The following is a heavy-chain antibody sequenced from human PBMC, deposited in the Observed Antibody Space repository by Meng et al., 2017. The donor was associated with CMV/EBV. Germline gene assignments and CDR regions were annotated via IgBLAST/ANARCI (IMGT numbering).Heavy chain of an antibody. V-gene: IGHV3-47*02. Sequence: GESLKISCAASGFAFSSYALHWVRRAPGKGLEWVSAIGTGGDTYYADSVMGRFTISRDNAKNSLYLQMNSLRAEDTAVYYCARVGYSNYEPLYYYYGMDVWGQGTTVTVSS. CDR2: IGTGGDT. D-gene: IGHD4-11*01. CDR3: ARVGYSNYEPLYYYYGMDV. CDR1: GFAFSSYA. J-gene: IGHJ6*02.